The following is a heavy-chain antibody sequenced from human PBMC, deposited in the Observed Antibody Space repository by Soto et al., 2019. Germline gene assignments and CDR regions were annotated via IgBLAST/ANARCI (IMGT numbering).Heavy chain of an antibody. Sequence: EVQLVESGGGLVKPGGSLRLSCAASGFTFSSYSMNWVRQAPGKGLEWVSSISSSSSYIYYADSVKGRFTISRDNAKNSLYLQMNSLRAEDTAGYYCAKGKGMVRGVNQFDYWGQGTLVTVSS. CDR3: AKGKGMVRGVNQFDY. J-gene: IGHJ4*02. CDR1: GFTFSSYS. V-gene: IGHV3-21*01. CDR2: ISSSSSYI. D-gene: IGHD3-10*01.